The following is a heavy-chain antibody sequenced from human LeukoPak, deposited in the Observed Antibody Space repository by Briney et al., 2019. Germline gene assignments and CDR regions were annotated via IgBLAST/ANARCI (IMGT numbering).Heavy chain of an antibody. Sequence: EASVKVSCKASGGTFSSYAISWVRQAPGQGLEWMGWISAYNGNTNYAQKLQGRVTMTTDTSTSTAYMELRSLRSDDTAVYYCAGGLVYDSSGYYLDYWGQGTLVTVSS. CDR1: GGTFSSYA. J-gene: IGHJ4*02. CDR3: AGGLVYDSSGYYLDY. V-gene: IGHV1-18*01. D-gene: IGHD3-22*01. CDR2: ISAYNGNT.